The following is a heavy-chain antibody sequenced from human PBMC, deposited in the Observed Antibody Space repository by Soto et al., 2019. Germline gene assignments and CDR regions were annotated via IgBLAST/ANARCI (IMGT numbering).Heavy chain of an antibody. Sequence: QVQLVQSGAEVKKPGSSVKVSCKASGGTFSSYAISWVRQAPGQGLEWMGGIIPIFGTANYAQKFQGRVTITADESTSTAYMELSSLRSEDTAVYYCARTLLNYYDSSGYPLDYWGQGTLVTVSS. V-gene: IGHV1-69*01. D-gene: IGHD3-22*01. CDR1: GGTFSSYA. CDR2: IIPIFGTA. CDR3: ARTLLNYYDSSGYPLDY. J-gene: IGHJ4*02.